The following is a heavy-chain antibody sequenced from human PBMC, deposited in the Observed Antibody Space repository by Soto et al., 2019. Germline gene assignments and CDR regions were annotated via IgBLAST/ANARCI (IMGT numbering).Heavy chain of an antibody. D-gene: IGHD3-9*01. V-gene: IGHV4-59*01. CDR1: GGSISSYY. CDR2: IYYSGST. CDR3: ARAGGGTYYDILTGSTFFDY. Sequence: SETLSLTCTVSGGSISSYYWSWIRQPPGKGLEWIGYIYYSGSTNYNPSLKSRVTISVDTSKNQFSLKLSSVTAADTAVYYCARAGGGTYYDILTGSTFFDYWGQGTLVTVSS. J-gene: IGHJ4*02.